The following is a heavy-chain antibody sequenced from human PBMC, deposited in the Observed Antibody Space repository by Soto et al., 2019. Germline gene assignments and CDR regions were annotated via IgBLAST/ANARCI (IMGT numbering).Heavy chain of an antibody. D-gene: IGHD3-16*01. Sequence: GGSLRLSCAASGFAFTSYAMGWVRQAPGKGLEWLSVTGGTDGRSHYANSVRGRFTISRDISKTTLYLQMNSLRVEDTAVYSCTRGGSLYDRTKGDYWGPGTQVTVSS. CDR3: TRGGSLYDRTKGDY. J-gene: IGHJ4*02. V-gene: IGHV3-23*01. CDR2: TGGTDGRS. CDR1: GFAFTSYA.